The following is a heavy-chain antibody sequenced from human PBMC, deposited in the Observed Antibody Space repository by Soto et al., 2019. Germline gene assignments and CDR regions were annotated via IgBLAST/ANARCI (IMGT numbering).Heavy chain of an antibody. CDR3: ALGSVVVTARTLGY. V-gene: IGHV4-39*01. Sequence: QLQLQESGPGLVKPSETLSLTCTVSGGSISSSSYYWGWIRQPPGKGLEWIGRIYYSGSTYYNPSLKSRATRSVDTSKNQFSLKLSSVPAADTAVYYCALGSVVVTARTLGYWGQGALVTVSS. J-gene: IGHJ4*02. CDR2: IYYSGST. D-gene: IGHD2-21*02. CDR1: GGSISSSSYY.